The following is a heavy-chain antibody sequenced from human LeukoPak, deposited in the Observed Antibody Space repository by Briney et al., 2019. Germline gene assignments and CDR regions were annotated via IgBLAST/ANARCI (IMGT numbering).Heavy chain of an antibody. V-gene: IGHV3-30*02. Sequence: GGSLRLSCAASGFTFSNYGMHWVRQAPGKGLEWVAYIPYDGSNKYYADSVKGRFTIFRDNSKNTLYLQMNSLRPEDTAVYYCAKDWNYYGSGSYYDSWGYWGQGTLVTVSS. CDR2: IPYDGSNK. CDR1: GFTFSNYG. J-gene: IGHJ4*02. D-gene: IGHD3-10*01. CDR3: AKDWNYYGSGSYYDSWGY.